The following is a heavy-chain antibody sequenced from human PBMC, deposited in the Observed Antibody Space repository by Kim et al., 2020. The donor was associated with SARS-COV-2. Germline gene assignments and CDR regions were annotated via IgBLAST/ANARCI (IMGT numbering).Heavy chain of an antibody. CDR1: GVSINSQDW. V-gene: IGHV4-4*02. D-gene: IGHD6-19*01. J-gene: IGHJ3*01. Sequence: SETLSLTCAVSGVSINSQDWWTWVRQPPGKGLEWIGDIYHTGSSNYNPSLKSRVSLSADKTENRFSLFLSSVTAADTAFYYCAGLVAVAAVDAFDVWGQGTAVTVS. CDR2: IYHTGSS. CDR3: AGLVAVAAVDAFDV.